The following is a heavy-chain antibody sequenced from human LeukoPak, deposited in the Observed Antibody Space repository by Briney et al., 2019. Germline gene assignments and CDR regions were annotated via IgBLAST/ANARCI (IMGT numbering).Heavy chain of an antibody. CDR3: ARDRKVRGVFNWFDP. Sequence: GGGLRLSRAASGFTFSSYGMHWGRQGPGKGLGWGAVIWYDGSNKYYADSVKGRFTISRDNSKNTLYLQMNSLRAEDTAVYYCARDRKVRGVFNWFDPWGQGTLVTVSS. CDR1: GFTFSSYG. V-gene: IGHV3-33*01. D-gene: IGHD3-10*01. J-gene: IGHJ5*02. CDR2: IWYDGSNK.